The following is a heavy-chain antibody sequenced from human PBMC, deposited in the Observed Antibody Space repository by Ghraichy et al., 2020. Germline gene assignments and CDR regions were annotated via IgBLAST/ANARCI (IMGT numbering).Heavy chain of an antibody. CDR2: IKQDGSEK. Sequence: GALRLSCAASGFTFSSYWMSWVRQAPGKGLEWVANIKQDGSEKYYVDSVKGRFTISRDNAKNSLYLQMNSLRAEDTAVYYCARSCSSTSCSIYYYYGMDVWGQGTTVTVSS. CDR1: GFTFSSYW. CDR3: ARSCSSTSCSIYYYYGMDV. J-gene: IGHJ6*02. V-gene: IGHV3-7*03. D-gene: IGHD2-2*01.